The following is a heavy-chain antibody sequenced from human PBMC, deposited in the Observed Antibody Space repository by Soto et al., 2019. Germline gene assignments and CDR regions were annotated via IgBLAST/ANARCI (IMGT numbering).Heavy chain of an antibody. D-gene: IGHD3-10*01. J-gene: IGHJ4*02. Sequence: GESLKISCQVSGYRFTSYWIGWVRQMSGKGLEWMAMIFPDDSDTRYSPSFQGRVTISVDKSTSTASLQWHSLEASDTAMYYCARLDYGSGTPHFDVWGQGTQVTVSS. CDR3: ARLDYGSGTPHFDV. CDR2: IFPDDSDT. V-gene: IGHV5-51*01. CDR1: GYRFTSYW.